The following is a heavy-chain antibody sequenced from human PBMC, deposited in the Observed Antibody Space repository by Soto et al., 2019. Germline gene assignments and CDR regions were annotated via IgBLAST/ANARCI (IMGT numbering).Heavy chain of an antibody. D-gene: IGHD3-10*01. J-gene: IGHJ6*03. Sequence: ASVKVSCKASGYTFTSYYMHWVRQAPGQGLEWMGIINPSGGSTSYTQKFQGRVTMTRDTSTSTVYMELSSLRSEDTAVYYCARDCAMVRGAEPPYYMDVWGKGTTVTVSS. CDR3: ARDCAMVRGAEPPYYMDV. CDR2: INPSGGST. V-gene: IGHV1-46*03. CDR1: GYTFTSYY.